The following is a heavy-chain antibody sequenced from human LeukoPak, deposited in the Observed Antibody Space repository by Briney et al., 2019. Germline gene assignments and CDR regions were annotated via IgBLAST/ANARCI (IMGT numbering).Heavy chain of an antibody. Sequence: GRSLRLSCAASGFTFSSYGMHWVRQAPGKGLEWVAVISYDGSNKYYADSVKGRFTISRDKSKNTLYLQMNSLRAEDTAVYYCAKDQTHCGGDCYHGYFQHWGQGTLVTVSS. CDR1: GFTFSSYG. CDR2: ISYDGSNK. CDR3: AKDQTHCGGDCYHGYFQH. J-gene: IGHJ1*01. V-gene: IGHV3-30*18. D-gene: IGHD2-21*02.